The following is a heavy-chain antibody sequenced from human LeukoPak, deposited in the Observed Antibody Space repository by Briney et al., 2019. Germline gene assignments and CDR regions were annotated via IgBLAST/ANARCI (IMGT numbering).Heavy chain of an antibody. Sequence: GGSLRLSCAASGFIFNDYFMGWIRQTPGKGLEWVSYISSSGSTIYYADSVKGRFTISRDNAKNSLYLQMNSLRAEDTAVYYCARITFGGVIVYYYYMDVWGKGTTVTISS. CDR3: ARITFGGVIVYYYYMDV. CDR1: GFIFNDYF. D-gene: IGHD3-16*02. V-gene: IGHV3-11*01. J-gene: IGHJ6*03. CDR2: ISSSGSTI.